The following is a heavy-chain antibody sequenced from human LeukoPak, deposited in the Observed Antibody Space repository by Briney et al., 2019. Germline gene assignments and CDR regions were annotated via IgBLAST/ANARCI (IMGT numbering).Heavy chain of an antibody. J-gene: IGHJ3*02. CDR2: IYYSGST. CDR1: GGSISSSSYY. Sequence: SETLSLTCTVSGGSISSSSYYWGWIRQPPGKGLEWIGSIYYSGSTYYNPSLKSRVTISVDTSKNQFSLKLSSVTAADTAVYYCARGGQWLARGAFDIWGQGTMVTVSS. CDR3: ARGGQWLARGAFDI. D-gene: IGHD6-19*01. V-gene: IGHV4-39*07.